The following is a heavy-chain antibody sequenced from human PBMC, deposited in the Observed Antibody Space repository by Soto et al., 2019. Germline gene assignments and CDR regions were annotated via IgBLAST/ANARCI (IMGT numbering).Heavy chain of an antibody. CDR2: ISAYSGDT. CDR3: ARDGRAFSIFGETMDV. D-gene: IGHD3-3*01. V-gene: IGHV1-18*01. J-gene: IGHJ6*02. Sequence: VQLLQSGGEVRKPGASVKVSCKTSGFTFTNYAINWVRQAPDQGLQWMGWISAYSGDTKYAQRFQDRLTVTTDPSTTTAYMELRSLRSDDTAVYYCARDGRAFSIFGETMDVWGQGTTVTVSS. CDR1: GFTFTNYA.